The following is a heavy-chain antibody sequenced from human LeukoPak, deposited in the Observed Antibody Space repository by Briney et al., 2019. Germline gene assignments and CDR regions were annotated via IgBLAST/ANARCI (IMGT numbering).Heavy chain of an antibody. CDR3: ARGLPYYYGSGSHFDY. CDR2: ISAYIGNT. D-gene: IGHD3-10*01. CDR1: GYTFTSYG. Sequence: ASVKVSCKASGYTFTSYGISWVRQAPGQGLEWMGWISAYIGNTNYAQKLQGRVTMTTDTSTSTAYMELRSLRSDDTAVYYCARGLPYYYGSGSHFDYWGQGTLVTVSS. J-gene: IGHJ4*02. V-gene: IGHV1-18*01.